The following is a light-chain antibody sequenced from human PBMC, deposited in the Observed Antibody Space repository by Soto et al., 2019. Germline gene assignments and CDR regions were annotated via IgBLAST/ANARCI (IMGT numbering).Light chain of an antibody. V-gene: IGKV3-20*01. CDR1: QSVSSSY. CDR2: GAS. CDR3: QQYGSSPKT. Sequence: EIVLTQSPGTLSLSTGERATLSCRPSQSVSSSYLAWYQQKPGQAPRLLIYGASSRATGIPDRFSGSGSGTDFTLTISRLEPEHFAVYYCQQYGSSPKTFGQGTRLEIK. J-gene: IGKJ5*01.